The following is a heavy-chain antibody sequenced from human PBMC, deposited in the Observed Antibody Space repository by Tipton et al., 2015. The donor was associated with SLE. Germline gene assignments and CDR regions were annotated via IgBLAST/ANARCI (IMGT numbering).Heavy chain of an antibody. D-gene: IGHD5-18*01. Sequence: TLSLTCAVYGGSFSGYYWSWIRQPPGKGLEWIGEINHSGSTNYNPSLKSRVTISVDTSKNQFSLKLSPVTAADTAVYYCARERGYSYGENDYWGQGTLVTVSS. CDR3: ARERGYSYGENDY. J-gene: IGHJ4*02. CDR1: GGSFSGYY. V-gene: IGHV4-34*01. CDR2: INHSGST.